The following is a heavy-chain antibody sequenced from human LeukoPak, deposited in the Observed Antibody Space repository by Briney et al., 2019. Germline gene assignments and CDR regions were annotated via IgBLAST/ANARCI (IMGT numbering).Heavy chain of an antibody. CDR3: ASMSGYYPSYYFDY. CDR2: ISAYNGNI. Sequence: ASVKVSCKASGYTFISYGITWVRQAPGQGLEWLGWISAYNGNIDYAQKLQGRVTLTTDTSTSTAYMEVRSLRSDDTAVYYCASMSGYYPSYYFDYWGQGTLVTVSS. J-gene: IGHJ4*02. CDR1: GYTFISYG. V-gene: IGHV1-18*01. D-gene: IGHD3-3*01.